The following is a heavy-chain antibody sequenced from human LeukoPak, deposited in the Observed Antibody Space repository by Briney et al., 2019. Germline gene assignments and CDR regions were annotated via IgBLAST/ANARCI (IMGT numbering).Heavy chain of an antibody. J-gene: IGHJ6*03. CDR1: GFTFSSYS. D-gene: IGHD6-19*01. CDR3: ARELSGIGRYYFYYYMDV. Sequence: GGSLRLSCAASGFTFSSYSMNWVRQAPGKGLEWVSSISTSSSYIYYADSVKGRLTISRDNSKNSLYLQMNSLRAEDTAVYYCARELSGIGRYYFYYYMDVWGKGTTVTVSS. CDR2: ISTSSSYI. V-gene: IGHV3-21*01.